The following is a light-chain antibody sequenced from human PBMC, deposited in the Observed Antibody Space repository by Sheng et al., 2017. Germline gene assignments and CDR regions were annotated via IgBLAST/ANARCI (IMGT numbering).Light chain of an antibody. V-gene: IGKV3-15*01. Sequence: ETVMTQSPATLSVSPGERATLSCRASQSVSSNLAWYQQKPGQAPRLLIYGASTRATGIPARFSGSGSGTEFTLTISSLQSEDFAVYYCQQYNNWPPIFTFGPGTKVEYQT. CDR2: GAS. CDR1: QSVSSN. J-gene: IGKJ3*01. CDR3: QQYNNWPPIFT.